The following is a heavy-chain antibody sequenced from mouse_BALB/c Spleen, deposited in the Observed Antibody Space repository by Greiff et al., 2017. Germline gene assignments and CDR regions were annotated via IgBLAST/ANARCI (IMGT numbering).Heavy chain of an antibody. D-gene: IGHD1-1*01. CDR3: ARREFDYGSFDV. CDR2: ISNGGGST. CDR1: GFTFSSYT. V-gene: IGHV5-12-2*01. J-gene: IGHJ1*01. Sequence: EVKLMESGGGLVQPGGSLKLSCAASGFTFSSYTMSWVRQTPEKRLEWVAYISNGGGSTYYPDTVKGRFTISRDNAKNTLYLQMSSLKSEDTAMYYCARREFDYGSFDVWGAGTTVTVSS.